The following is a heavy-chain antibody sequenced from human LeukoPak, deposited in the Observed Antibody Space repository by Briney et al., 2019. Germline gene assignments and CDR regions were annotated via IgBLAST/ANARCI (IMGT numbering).Heavy chain of an antibody. CDR3: ATMTVAGLFDY. V-gene: IGHV1-69*04. D-gene: IGHD6-19*01. CDR1: GGTFSSYA. Sequence: GASVKVSCKASGGTFSSYAIGWVRQAPGQGLEWMGRIIPILGIANYAQKFQGRVTITADKSTSTAYMELSSLRSEDTAVYYCATMTVAGLFDYWGQGTLVTVSS. J-gene: IGHJ4*02. CDR2: IIPILGIA.